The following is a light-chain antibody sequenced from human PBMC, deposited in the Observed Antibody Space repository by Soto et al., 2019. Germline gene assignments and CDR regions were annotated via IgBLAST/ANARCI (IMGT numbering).Light chain of an antibody. CDR2: GAS. CDR1: QSVSSN. CDR3: QQYGTSEII. Sequence: EIVMTQSPATLSVSPGERATLSFRASQSVSSNLAWYQQKPGQAPRLLMYGASTRATGIPARFSGSGSGTEFTLTISSLQSEDFAVFYCQQYGTSEIIFGQGTRLEIK. J-gene: IGKJ5*01. V-gene: IGKV3-15*01.